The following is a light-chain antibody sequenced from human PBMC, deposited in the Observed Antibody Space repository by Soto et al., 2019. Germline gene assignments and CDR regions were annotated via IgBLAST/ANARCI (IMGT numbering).Light chain of an antibody. J-gene: IGKJ4*01. CDR1: QSVSDN. CDR3: QQYNNWPPLT. Sequence: IVMTQSPATPSVSPGERATLSCKASQSVSDNLAWYQQKPGQAYRLLIYGASTRATGIPARFSGSGSGTEFTLTISSLQSEDFAVYYCQQYNNWPPLTFGGGTKVDI. CDR2: GAS. V-gene: IGKV3-15*01.